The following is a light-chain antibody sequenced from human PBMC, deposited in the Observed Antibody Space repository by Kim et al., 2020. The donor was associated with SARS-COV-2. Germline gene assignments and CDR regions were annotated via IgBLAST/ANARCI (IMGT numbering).Light chain of an antibody. CDR2: DDD. CDR1: TADLGNNY. CDR3: GTWHSGLRVVL. Sequence: GQSVTISCSGATADLGNNYASWYQQRPGTAPKLLIYDDDKRPSGIPDRFSASKSGTTATLTIAGVQTGDEADYHCGTWHSGLRVVLFGGGTQLTVL. J-gene: IGLJ2*01. V-gene: IGLV1-51*01.